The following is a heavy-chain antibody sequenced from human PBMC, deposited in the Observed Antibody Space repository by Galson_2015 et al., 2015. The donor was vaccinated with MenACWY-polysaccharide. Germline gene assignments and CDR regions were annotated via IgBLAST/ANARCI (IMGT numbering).Heavy chain of an antibody. J-gene: IGHJ4*02. CDR1: GFTFDDYA. CDR3: AKGVMVWSYAYYFDY. CDR2: ISWNSGSI. Sequence: SLRLSCAASGFTFDDYAMHWVRQAPGKGLEWVSGISWNSGSIGYADSVKGRFTISRDNAKNSLYLQMNSLRAEDTALYYCAKGVMVWSYAYYFDYWGQGTLVTVSS. D-gene: IGHD1-26*01. V-gene: IGHV3-9*01.